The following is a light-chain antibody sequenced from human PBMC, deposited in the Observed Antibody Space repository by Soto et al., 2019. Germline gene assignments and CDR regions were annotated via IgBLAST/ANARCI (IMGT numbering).Light chain of an antibody. J-gene: IGKJ1*01. CDR2: GAS. CDR1: QSVSGN. CDR3: QQYGSSGT. Sequence: ETVITQSPATLSVSPGERDTLYCRASQSVSGNLAWYQQKPGQAPRLLIYGASNRATGIPDRFSGSGSGTDFTLTISRLEPEDFAVYYCQQYGSSGTFGQGTKVDIK. V-gene: IGKV3-20*01.